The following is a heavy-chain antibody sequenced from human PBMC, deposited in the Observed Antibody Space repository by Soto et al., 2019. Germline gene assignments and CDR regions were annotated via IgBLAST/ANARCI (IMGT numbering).Heavy chain of an antibody. CDR2: INSDGSST. CDR3: ATTLAAAGYS. CDR1: GFTFSSYW. V-gene: IGHV3-74*01. Sequence: GGSLRLSCAASGFTFSSYWMHWVRQAPGKGLVWVSRINSDGSSTNYADSVKGRFAISRDNARNTLYLQMNGLRVEDTAVYYCATTLAAAGYSWGQGTLVTVSS. D-gene: IGHD6-13*01. J-gene: IGHJ4*02.